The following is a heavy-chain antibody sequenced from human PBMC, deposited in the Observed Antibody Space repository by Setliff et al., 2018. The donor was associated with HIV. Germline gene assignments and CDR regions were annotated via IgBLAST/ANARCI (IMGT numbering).Heavy chain of an antibody. CDR1: GGSFSSYH. J-gene: IGHJ6*02. CDR2: IYYNGRT. CDR3: VRERRRSPLSYGLDV. V-gene: IGHV4-4*07. Sequence: LSLTCTVSGGSFSSYHWSWIRHRAGKGLEWIGHIYYNGRTLFNPALGTRLNMSVDTSENQFSLHLNSVTAADTAVYYCVRERRRSPLSYGLDVWGQGTTVTVSS.